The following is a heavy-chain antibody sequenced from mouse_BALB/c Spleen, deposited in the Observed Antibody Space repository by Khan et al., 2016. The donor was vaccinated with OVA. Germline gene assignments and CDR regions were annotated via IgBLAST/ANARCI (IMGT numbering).Heavy chain of an antibody. J-gene: IGHJ2*01. CDR1: GFTFTSYG. Sequence: EVKLVESGGGLVQSGGSRKLSCAASGFTFTSYGMHWIRQAPEKGLEWVAYISSDSNTIYYADTVKGRFTISRDNPKNTLFLQMTSLRSGDTAMYFFATSYFYGYYFDYWGQGTTLTVSS. CDR3: ATSYFYGYYFDY. D-gene: IGHD1-1*01. V-gene: IGHV5-17*02. CDR2: ISSDSNTI.